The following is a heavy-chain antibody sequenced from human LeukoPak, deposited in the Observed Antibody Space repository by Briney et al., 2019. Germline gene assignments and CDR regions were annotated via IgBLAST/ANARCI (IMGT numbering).Heavy chain of an antibody. D-gene: IGHD6-13*01. CDR2: IYTSGST. J-gene: IGHJ4*02. Sequence: SETLSLTCTVSGGSISSYYWSWIRQPAGKGLECIGRIYTSGSTNYNPSLKSRVTMSVDTSKNQFSLKLSSVTAADTAVYYCARGEWGSSWYYFGYWGQGTLVTVSS. CDR1: GGSISSYY. CDR3: ARGEWGSSWYYFGY. V-gene: IGHV4-4*07.